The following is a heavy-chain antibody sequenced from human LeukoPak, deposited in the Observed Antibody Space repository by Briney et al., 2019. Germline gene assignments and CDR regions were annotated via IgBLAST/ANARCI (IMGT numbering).Heavy chain of an antibody. CDR3: AKDRGPKQQLVRGGAFDI. CDR1: GFTFDDYA. Sequence: QPGGSLRLSCAASGFTFDDYAMHWVRQAPGKGLEWVSGISWNSGSIGYADSVKGRFTISRDNAKNSLYLQMNSLRAEDTALYYCAKDRGPKQQLVRGGAFDIWGQGTMVTVSS. D-gene: IGHD6-13*01. J-gene: IGHJ3*02. CDR2: ISWNSGSI. V-gene: IGHV3-9*01.